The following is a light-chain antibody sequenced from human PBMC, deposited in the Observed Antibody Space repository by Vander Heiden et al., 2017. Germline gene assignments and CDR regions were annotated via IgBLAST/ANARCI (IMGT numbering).Light chain of an antibody. CDR2: EVS. Sequence: QSALTQPASVSGSPGQSITISCPGTSSDVGGYNYVSWYQQHPGKAPKLMIYEVSNRPAGVSNRFSGSKAGNTASLTISGRQAEDEADYYCSSYTSSSTLLFGGGTKLTVL. CDR3: SSYTSSSTLL. V-gene: IGLV2-14*01. J-gene: IGLJ2*01. CDR1: SSDVGGYNY.